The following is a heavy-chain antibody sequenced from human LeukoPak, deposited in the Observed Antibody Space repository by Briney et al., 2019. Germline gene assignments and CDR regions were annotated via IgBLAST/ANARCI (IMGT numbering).Heavy chain of an antibody. Sequence: GSLRLSCAASGFTFSRYWMSWVRQAPGKGLEWVANINQDGSEKYYLDSVKGRFTISRDNAKNSLFMQMNSLRIEDAAVYYCARDPYDSSWGLCYFDYWGQGNLVTVSS. CDR3: ARDPYDSSWGLCYFDY. J-gene: IGHJ4*02. D-gene: IGHD3-22*01. CDR1: GFTFSRYW. V-gene: IGHV3-7*04. CDR2: INQDGSEK.